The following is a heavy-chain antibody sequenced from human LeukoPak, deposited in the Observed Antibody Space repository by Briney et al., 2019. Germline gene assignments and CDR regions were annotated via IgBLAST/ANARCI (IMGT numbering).Heavy chain of an antibody. CDR2: MNPNSGNT. V-gene: IGHV1-8*01. CDR3: ARAMVRGVIIKQAGGIDY. Sequence: EASVKVSCKASGYTFTSYDINWVRQATGQGLEWMGWMNPNSGNTGYAQKFQGRVTMTRNTSISTAYMELSSLRSEDTAVYYCARAMVRGVIIKQAGGIDYWGQGTLVTVSS. D-gene: IGHD3-10*01. J-gene: IGHJ4*02. CDR1: GYTFTSYD.